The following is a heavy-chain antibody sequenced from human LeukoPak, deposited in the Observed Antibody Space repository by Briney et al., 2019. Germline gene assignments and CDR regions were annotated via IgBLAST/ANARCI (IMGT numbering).Heavy chain of an antibody. CDR3: ARVETIAARLNFDY. D-gene: IGHD6-6*01. Sequence: SETLSLTCTVSGGSVSSGSYYWSWIRQPPGKGLEWIGYIYYTGSTNYNPSLKSRVTISVDTSKNQFSLELSSVTAADTAVYYCARVETIAARLNFDYRGQGTLVTVPS. J-gene: IGHJ4*02. CDR1: GGSVSSGSYY. CDR2: IYYTGST. V-gene: IGHV4-61*01.